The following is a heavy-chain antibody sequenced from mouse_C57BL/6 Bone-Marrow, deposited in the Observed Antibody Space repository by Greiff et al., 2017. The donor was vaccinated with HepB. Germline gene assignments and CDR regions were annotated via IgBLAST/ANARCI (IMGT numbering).Heavy chain of an antibody. Sequence: EVQRVESGGGLVKPGGSLKLSCAASGFNFSSYAMSWVRQTPEKRLEWIASISDGGSYTYYPDNLKGRFTISRDNAKNNLYLQMSHMKSEDTAMYYCARDTGYYPFNDWGQGTTLTVSS. V-gene: IGHV5-4*01. CDR1: GFNFSSYA. CDR3: ARDTGYYPFND. CDR2: ISDGGSYT. D-gene: IGHD2-3*01. J-gene: IGHJ2*01.